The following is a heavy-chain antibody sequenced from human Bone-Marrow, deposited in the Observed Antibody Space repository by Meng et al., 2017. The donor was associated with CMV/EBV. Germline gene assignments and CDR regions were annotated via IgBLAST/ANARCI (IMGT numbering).Heavy chain of an antibody. V-gene: IGHV3-21*01. J-gene: IGHJ4*02. D-gene: IGHD6-19*01. Sequence: GESLKISCAASGFTFSNYGMSWVRQAPGKGLEWVSSISSSGTYIYYADPLKGRFTISRDNAKNSLYLQMNSLRADDTAVYYCARDQASPYSGSAPDVDYWGQGTLVTVSS. CDR2: ISSSGTYI. CDR3: ARDQASPYSGSAPDVDY. CDR1: GFTFSNYG.